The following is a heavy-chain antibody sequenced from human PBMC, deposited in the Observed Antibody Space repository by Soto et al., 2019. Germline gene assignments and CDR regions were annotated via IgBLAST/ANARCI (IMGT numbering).Heavy chain of an antibody. CDR2: INHLGSI. CDR3: ARGGISHWAYFYYMDV. Sequence: PSETLSLTCVVSGGSLSDYCWRWIRQPPGMALEWIGEINHLGSINYNPSLKSRVTMSVDTSKNQFSLTLNSVTAADTATYYCARGGISHWAYFYYMDVWDRGTTVTVSS. D-gene: IGHD2-21*01. CDR1: GGSLSDYC. J-gene: IGHJ6*03. V-gene: IGHV4-34*01.